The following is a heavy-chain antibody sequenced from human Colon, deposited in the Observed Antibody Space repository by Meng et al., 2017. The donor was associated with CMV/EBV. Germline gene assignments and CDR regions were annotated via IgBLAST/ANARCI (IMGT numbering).Heavy chain of an antibody. D-gene: IGHD1-26*01. CDR3: GRDGSSPLMRGMYLDD. Sequence: ASVKVSCKASGYMFTTYYVNWVRQAPGQGLEWMGLINPRDGSTTYAQKFKGRVTMTRDTSTGTVYMEVSSLRSEDTALYYCGRDGSSPLMRGMYLDDWGQGTLVTVSS. CDR1: GYMFTTYY. CDR2: INPRDGST. V-gene: IGHV1-46*01. J-gene: IGHJ4*02.